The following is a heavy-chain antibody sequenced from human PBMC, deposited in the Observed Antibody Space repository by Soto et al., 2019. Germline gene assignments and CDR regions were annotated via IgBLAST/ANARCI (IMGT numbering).Heavy chain of an antibody. J-gene: IGHJ4*02. Sequence: QVQLVESGGGVVQPGRSLRLSCSASGFIFSAYAMHWIRQAPGRGLEWVATVWHDGKNVFYADSVKGRFTISRDNSKNMVFLQMNILRADDTALYYCATEDLEHYYFDYWGQGTLVTVSS. V-gene: IGHV3-33*01. CDR2: VWHDGKNV. CDR3: ATEDLEHYYFDY. CDR1: GFIFSAYA. D-gene: IGHD1-1*01.